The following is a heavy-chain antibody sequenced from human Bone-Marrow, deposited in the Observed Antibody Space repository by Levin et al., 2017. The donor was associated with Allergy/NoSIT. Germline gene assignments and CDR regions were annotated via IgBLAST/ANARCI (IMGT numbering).Heavy chain of an antibody. V-gene: IGHV3-23*01. CDR3: AKDRVWDGDPLAFDY. D-gene: IGHD4-17*01. CDR2: ISGSGGST. Sequence: GESLKISCAASGFTFSSYAMSWVRQAPGKGLEWVSAISGSGGSTYYADSVKGRFTISRDNSKNTLYLQMNSLRAEDTAVYYCAKDRVWDGDPLAFDYWGQGTLVTVSS. CDR1: GFTFSSYA. J-gene: IGHJ4*02.